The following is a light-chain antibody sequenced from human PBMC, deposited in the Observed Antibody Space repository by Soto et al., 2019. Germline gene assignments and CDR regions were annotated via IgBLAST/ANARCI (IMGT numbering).Light chain of an antibody. CDR2: DNN. V-gene: IGLV1-51*01. CDR1: SSNIGSNY. CDR3: GTWDSSLSAGV. Sequence: QSVLTQPPSVSAAPGQTVTISCSGTSSNIGSNYVSWYQQLPGTAPKLLIYDNNKRPSGIPDRFSGSKSGTSATLGITGLQNGDEDDYYCGTWDSSLSAGVFGGGTQLTVL. J-gene: IGLJ7*01.